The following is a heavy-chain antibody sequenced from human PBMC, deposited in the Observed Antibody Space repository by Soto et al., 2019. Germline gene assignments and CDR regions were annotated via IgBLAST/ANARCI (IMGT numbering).Heavy chain of an antibody. CDR3: ARLYPGSGWPYHYYGMDV. CDR1: GFTFSIYW. Sequence: VPLVESGGGLVQPGGSLRLSCAASGFTFSIYWMSWVRQAPGKGLEGVAKIKQDGGDTYYVDSVKGRFTISRDNDENSIYMQKNSLRAEDTAVYYCARLYPGSGWPYHYYGMDVWGQGTTVTVSS. J-gene: IGHJ6*02. CDR2: IKQDGGDT. D-gene: IGHD6-19*01. V-gene: IGHV3-7*01.